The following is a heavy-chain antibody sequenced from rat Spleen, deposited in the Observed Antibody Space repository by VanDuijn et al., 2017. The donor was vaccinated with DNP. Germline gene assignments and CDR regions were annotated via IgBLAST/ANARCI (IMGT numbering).Heavy chain of an antibody. D-gene: IGHD5-1*01. CDR3: ARGSGTYYWYFDF. CDR1: GFAFSDYY. J-gene: IGHJ1*01. V-gene: IGHV5S23*01. CDR2: ISHNGGYT. Sequence: EVQLVESGGGLVQPGRSLKLSCAASGFAFSDYYMAWVRQAPAKGLEWVASISHNGGYTYYRDSVKGRFIISRDNARNTLYLQMNSLRSEDTATYYCARGSGTYYWYFDFWGPGTMVTVSS.